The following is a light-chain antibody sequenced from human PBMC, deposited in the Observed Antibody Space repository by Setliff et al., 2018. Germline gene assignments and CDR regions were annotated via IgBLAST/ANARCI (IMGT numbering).Light chain of an antibody. Sequence: QSALTQPPSASGSPGQSVTISCTGTSSDIGGYNYVSWYQQHPGKAPKLMNYEVNKRPSGVPDRFSGSKSGNTASLTVSGLQAEDEADYYCSSYAGSRNFYVFGTGTKLTVL. CDR1: SSDIGGYNY. V-gene: IGLV2-8*01. J-gene: IGLJ1*01. CDR3: SSYAGSRNFYV. CDR2: EVN.